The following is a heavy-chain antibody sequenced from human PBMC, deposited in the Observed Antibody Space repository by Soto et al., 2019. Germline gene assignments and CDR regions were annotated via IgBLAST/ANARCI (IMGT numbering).Heavy chain of an antibody. CDR3: ASLPYYDFWSGPYGMDV. J-gene: IGHJ6*02. Sequence: GGSLRLSCAASGFTVSSNYRSWGRQAPGTGMEWVSVIYSCGSTYYADSVKGRFTISRDNFKNTLYLQMNSLTAEDTAVYYCASLPYYDFWSGPYGMDVCGQGTTVTVSS. CDR1: GFTVSSNY. D-gene: IGHD3-3*01. V-gene: IGHV3-53*01. CDR2: IYSCGST.